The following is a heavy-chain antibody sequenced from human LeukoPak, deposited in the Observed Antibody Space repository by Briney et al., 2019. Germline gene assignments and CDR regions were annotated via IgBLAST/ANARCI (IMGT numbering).Heavy chain of an antibody. CDR3: ARQSSLPTPPTFDP. Sequence: NPGGSLRLSCVASGFRFSDYYMSWIRQAPGKGLEWVSYISNSGSTIYYADSVKGRFTISRDNAKNSLYLQMNSLRAEDTAVYYCARQSSLPTPPTFDPRGQGTLVTVSS. CDR2: ISNSGSTI. V-gene: IGHV3-11*04. J-gene: IGHJ5*02. CDR1: GFRFSDYY.